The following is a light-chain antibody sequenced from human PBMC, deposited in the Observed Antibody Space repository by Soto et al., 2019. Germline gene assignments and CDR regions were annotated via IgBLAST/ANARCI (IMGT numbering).Light chain of an antibody. CDR3: QSYDRSLSGYV. CDR2: ANG. CDR1: GSKIGAGYD. Sequence: QSVLTQPPSVSGAPGQRVTTSSPGSGSKIGAGYDVHWYQQLPGTAPKLLIYANGNRPSGVPDRFSGSKSGTSASLAITGLQAEDEADYYCQSYDRSLSGYVLGTGTKVTVL. J-gene: IGLJ1*01. V-gene: IGLV1-40*01.